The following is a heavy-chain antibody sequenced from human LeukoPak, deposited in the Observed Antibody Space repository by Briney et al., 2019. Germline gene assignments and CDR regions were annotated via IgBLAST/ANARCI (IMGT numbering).Heavy chain of an antibody. CDR2: IKQDGSEK. CDR3: ARDAEVRYYYYGMDV. V-gene: IGHV3-7*01. Sequence: GGSLRLSCAASGFTFSSYWMSWVRQAPGKGLEWVANIKQDGSEKYYVDSVKGRFTISRDNAKNSLYLQMNSLRAEDTAVYYCARDAEVRYYYYGMDVWGQGTTVTVSS. J-gene: IGHJ6*02. D-gene: IGHD3-10*01. CDR1: GFTFSSYW.